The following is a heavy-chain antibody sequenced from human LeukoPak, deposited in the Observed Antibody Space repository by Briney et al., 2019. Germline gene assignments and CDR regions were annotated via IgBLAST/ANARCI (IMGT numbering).Heavy chain of an antibody. Sequence: ASVKVSCKASGYTFTGYYTHWVRQAPGQGHEWMGRINPNSGGTNFAQKFQARVTMTSDTSISTAYMEVSGLESDDTAVYYCARARYCYTTCCPLDYWGQGTLVTVSS. CDR1: GYTFTGYY. CDR2: INPNSGGT. D-gene: IGHD2-2*01. J-gene: IGHJ4*02. V-gene: IGHV1-2*06. CDR3: ARARYCYTTCCPLDY.